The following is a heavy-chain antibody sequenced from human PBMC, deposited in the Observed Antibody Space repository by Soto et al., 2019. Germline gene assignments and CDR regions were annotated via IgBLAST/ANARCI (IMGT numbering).Heavy chain of an antibody. CDR1: GFTFGDYA. Sequence: GGSLRLSCTASGFTFGDYAMSWVRQAPGKWLEWVGSIRSKVYDGTTEYAASVKDRFTISRDDSKSIAYLQMNSLKTEDTAVYYCTGEIGYSRHYFDFWGQGXLVTVYS. CDR3: TGEIGYSRHYFDF. V-gene: IGHV3-49*04. J-gene: IGHJ4*02. D-gene: IGHD1-1*01. CDR2: IRSKVYDGTT.